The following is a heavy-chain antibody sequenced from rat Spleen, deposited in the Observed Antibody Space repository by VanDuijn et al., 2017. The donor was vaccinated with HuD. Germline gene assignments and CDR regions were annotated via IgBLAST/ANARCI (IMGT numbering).Heavy chain of an antibody. D-gene: IGHD4-3*01. CDR2: INYDGRST. J-gene: IGHJ4*01. Sequence: EVQLVESGGRLVQPGNSLKLSCAASGFTFSDHAMAWVRQFPKKGLEWVAIINYDGRSTFYRDSVRDRFTISRDNGKNILYLQIDSLKPEDTATYYCARHGRGGTTYYYVMDVWGQGASVTVSS. CDR1: GFTFSDHA. CDR3: ARHGRGGTTYYYVMDV. V-gene: IGHV5-17*01.